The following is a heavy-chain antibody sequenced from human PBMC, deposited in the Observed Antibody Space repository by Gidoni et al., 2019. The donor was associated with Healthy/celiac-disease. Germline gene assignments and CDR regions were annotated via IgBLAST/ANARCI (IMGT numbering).Heavy chain of an antibody. CDR3: ARVRYGGNSGYFDY. V-gene: IGHV4-61*02. D-gene: IGHD4-17*01. CDR1: GGSISSGSYY. CDR2: IYTSGST. Sequence: QVQLQESGPGLVKPSQTLSLTCPVSGGSISSGSYYWSWIRQPAGKGLEWIGRIYTSGSTNYNPSLKSRVTMSVDTSKNQFSLKLSSVTAADTAVYYCARVRYGGNSGYFDYWGQGTLVTVSS. J-gene: IGHJ4*02.